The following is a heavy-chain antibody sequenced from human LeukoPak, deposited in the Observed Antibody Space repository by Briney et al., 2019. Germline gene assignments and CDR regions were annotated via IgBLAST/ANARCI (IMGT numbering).Heavy chain of an antibody. D-gene: IGHD3-16*02. CDR1: GFTFGSYA. CDR3: AKDSAYDYIWGSYRPGGYFDY. Sequence: PGGSLRLSCAASGFTFGSYAMSWVRQAPGKGLEWVSAISGSGGSTYYADSVKGRFTISRDNSKNTLYLQMNSLRAEDTAVYYCAKDSAYDYIWGSYRPGGYFDYWGQGTLVTVSS. J-gene: IGHJ4*02. V-gene: IGHV3-23*01. CDR2: ISGSGGST.